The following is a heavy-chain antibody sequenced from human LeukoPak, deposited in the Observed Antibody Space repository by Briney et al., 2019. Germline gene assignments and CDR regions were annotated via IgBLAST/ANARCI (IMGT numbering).Heavy chain of an antibody. Sequence: GGSLRLSCAVSGITLSNYGMSWVRQAPGRGLEWVAGISDSGGSTNCADSVKGRFTISRDNPKNTLYLQMNSLRAEDTAVYFCAKRGVVIRVILVGFHKEAYYFDSWGQGALVTVSS. CDR3: AKRGVVIRVILVGFHKEAYYFDS. V-gene: IGHV3-23*01. CDR1: GITLSNYG. J-gene: IGHJ4*02. CDR2: ISDSGGST. D-gene: IGHD3-22*01.